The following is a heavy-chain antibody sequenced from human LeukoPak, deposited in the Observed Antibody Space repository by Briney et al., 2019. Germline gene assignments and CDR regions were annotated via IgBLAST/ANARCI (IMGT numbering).Heavy chain of an antibody. CDR2: IYYSGST. Sequence: SETLSLTCTGSGGSISSYYWSWIRQPPGKGLEWIGSIYYSGSTYYNPSLKSRVTISVDTSKNQFSLKLSSVTAADTAVYYCARCTEEKPRGSYLTYYYMDVWGKGTTVTVSS. D-gene: IGHD1-26*01. V-gene: IGHV4-39*07. J-gene: IGHJ6*03. CDR1: GGSISSYY. CDR3: ARCTEEKPRGSYLTYYYMDV.